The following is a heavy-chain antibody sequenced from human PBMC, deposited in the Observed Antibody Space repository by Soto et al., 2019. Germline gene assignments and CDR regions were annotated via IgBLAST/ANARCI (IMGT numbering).Heavy chain of an antibody. Sequence: QVQLVESGGGVVQPGRSLRLSCAASGFNFRAYGMHWVRQAPGKGLQWVAVMSSDASNKYYADSVKGRFTISRDNSKNTLYLQMSSLRAEDTAVYYCAKDADIVTRLPRTFWYYFEYWGQGSLVTVSS. CDR2: MSSDASNK. V-gene: IGHV3-30*18. D-gene: IGHD5-12*01. J-gene: IGHJ4*01. CDR3: AKDADIVTRLPRTFWYYFEY. CDR1: GFNFRAYG.